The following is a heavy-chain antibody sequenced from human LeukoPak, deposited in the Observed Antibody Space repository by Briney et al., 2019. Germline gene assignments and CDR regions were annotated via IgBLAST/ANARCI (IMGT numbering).Heavy chain of an antibody. J-gene: IGHJ4*02. CDR1: GGSVNSGSYY. CDR3: ARALDY. CDR2: IYYSGST. Sequence: SETPPLTCTVSGGSVNSGSYYWSWIRQPPGKGLEWIGYIYYSGSTNYNPSLKSRVTISVDTSKNQFSLKLSSVTAADTAVYYCARALDYWGQGTLVTVSS. V-gene: IGHV4-61*01.